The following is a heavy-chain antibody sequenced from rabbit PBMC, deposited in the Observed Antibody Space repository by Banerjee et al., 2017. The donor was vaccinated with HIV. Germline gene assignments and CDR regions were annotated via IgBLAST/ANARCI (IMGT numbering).Heavy chain of an antibody. CDR2: IYVGSSGST. Sequence: QEQLEESGGDLVKPEGSLTLTCTASGFSFSSSYYMCWVRQAPGKGLELIACIYVGSSGSTYYATWAKGRFTISKTSSTTVTLQMTSLTAADTATYFCARDLAGVIGWNFNLWGPGTLVTVS. CDR3: ARDLAGVIGWNFNL. J-gene: IGHJ4*01. V-gene: IGHV1S45*01. D-gene: IGHD4-1*01. CDR1: GFSFSSSYY.